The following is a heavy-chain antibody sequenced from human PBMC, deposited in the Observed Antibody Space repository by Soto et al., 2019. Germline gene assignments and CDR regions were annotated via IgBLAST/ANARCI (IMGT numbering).Heavy chain of an antibody. D-gene: IGHD3-22*01. Sequence: GESLKISCKGSGYSFTSYWIGWVRQMPGKGLEWMGIIYPGDSDTRYSPSFQGQVTISADKSISTAYLQWSSLKASDTAMYYCARAWGYYDSSGSRLFDYWGQGTLVTVSS. CDR3: ARAWGYYDSSGSRLFDY. CDR2: IYPGDSDT. V-gene: IGHV5-51*01. CDR1: GYSFTSYW. J-gene: IGHJ4*02.